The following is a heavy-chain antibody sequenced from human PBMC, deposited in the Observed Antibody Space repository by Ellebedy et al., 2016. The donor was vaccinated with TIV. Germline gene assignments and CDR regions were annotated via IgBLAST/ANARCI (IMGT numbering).Heavy chain of an antibody. CDR3: GRSGYGSGWSFDY. J-gene: IGHJ4*02. CDR2: INLNSGGT. Sequence: AASVKVSCKTSGYTFTDYYIHWVRQAPGQGLEWMAWINLNSGGTNYAQKFQGRVTVTRDPSISTAYMELSRLGSDDTAVYYCGRSGYGSGWSFDYWGQGTLVTVSS. V-gene: IGHV1-2*02. D-gene: IGHD6-19*01. CDR1: GYTFTDYY.